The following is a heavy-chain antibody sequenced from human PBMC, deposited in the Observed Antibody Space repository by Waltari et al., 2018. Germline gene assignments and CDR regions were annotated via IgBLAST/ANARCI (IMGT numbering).Heavy chain of an antibody. CDR3: AKDGYSGSYYDY. D-gene: IGHD1-26*01. CDR1: GFTFSSYA. Sequence: EVQLLEAGGGLVQPGGSLRRSCAADGFTFSSYAMRWVRQAAGKGLEVVSASRGSGGSTYYADSVKGRFTISRDNSKNTLYLQMNSLRAEDTAVYYCAKDGYSGSYYDYWGQGTLVTVSS. V-gene: IGHV3-23*01. CDR2: SRGSGGST. J-gene: IGHJ4*02.